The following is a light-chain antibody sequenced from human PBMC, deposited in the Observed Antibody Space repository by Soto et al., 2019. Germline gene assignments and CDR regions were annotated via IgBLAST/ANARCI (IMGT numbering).Light chain of an antibody. CDR2: GNS. V-gene: IGLV1-40*01. CDR3: QSYDSSLSAGV. Sequence: QPVLTQPPSVSGAPGQRVTISCTGSSSNIGAGYYVHWYQQLPGTAPKLLIYGNSNRPSGVPDRFSGSKSGTSASLAITGLQAEDEADYYCQSYDSSLSAGVFGGGTKVTVL. CDR1: SSNIGAGYY. J-gene: IGLJ2*01.